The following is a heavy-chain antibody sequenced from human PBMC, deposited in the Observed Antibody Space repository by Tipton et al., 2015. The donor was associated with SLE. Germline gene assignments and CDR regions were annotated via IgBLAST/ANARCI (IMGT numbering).Heavy chain of an antibody. D-gene: IGHD3-10*01. CDR1: GFTFGDYA. CDR3: AMANDLRRFGELPTFDY. V-gene: IGHV3-49*03. Sequence: RSLRLSCTASGFTFGDYAMGWFRQAPGKGLEWVGFIRSKAYGGTTEYAASVKGRFTISRDDSKSIAYLQMNSLKAEDTAVYYCAMANDLRRFGELPTFDYWGQGTLVTVSS. J-gene: IGHJ4*02. CDR2: IRSKAYGGTT.